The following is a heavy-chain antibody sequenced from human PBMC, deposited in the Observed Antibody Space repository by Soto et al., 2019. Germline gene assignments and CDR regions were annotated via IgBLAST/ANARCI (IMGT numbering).Heavy chain of an antibody. CDR2: ISGNGGTT. J-gene: IGHJ4*01. Sequence: GGSLRLSCAASGFTFSTYAMSWVRQAPGKGLEWVSVISGNGGTTNYADSVKGRFTISRDNSKNTVYLQMNSLRAEDTAVYYCAKKGYAGKWYYFDYWATEPGSPSPQ. CDR3: AKKGYAGKWYYFDY. CDR1: GFTFSTYA. D-gene: IGHD5-12*01. V-gene: IGHV3-23*01.